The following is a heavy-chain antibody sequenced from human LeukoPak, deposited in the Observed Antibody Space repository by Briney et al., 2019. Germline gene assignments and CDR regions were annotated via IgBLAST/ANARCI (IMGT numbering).Heavy chain of an antibody. D-gene: IGHD2-2*01. CDR1: GGSINSYY. CDR3: ARDEGFGSSTY. CDR2: IYYSGST. V-gene: IGHV4-59*12. Sequence: SETLSLTCTVSGGSINSYYWSWIRQPPGKGLEWIGYIYYSGSTNYNPSLKSRVTISVDTSRNQFSLKLSSVTAADTAVYYCARDEGFGSSTYWGQGTLVTVSS. J-gene: IGHJ4*02.